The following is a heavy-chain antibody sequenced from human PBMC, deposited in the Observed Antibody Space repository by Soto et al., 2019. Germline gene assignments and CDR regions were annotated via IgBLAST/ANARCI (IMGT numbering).Heavy chain of an antibody. V-gene: IGHV3-23*01. D-gene: IGHD3-10*01. CDR2: ISTSIDAT. CDR1: GFALSHYT. Sequence: PEGSLGLYYAASGFALSHYTKHWVRQAPGKGLEWVSSISTSIDATYYADSVKGRFTISRDDSKNTRYLQMNSLRAEDSAVYYFAKDRSVAARGIDYWGQGTPVTVSS. CDR3: AKDRSVAARGIDY. J-gene: IGHJ4*02.